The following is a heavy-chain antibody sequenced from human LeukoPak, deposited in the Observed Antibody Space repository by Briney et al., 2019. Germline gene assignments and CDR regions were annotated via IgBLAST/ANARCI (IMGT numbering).Heavy chain of an antibody. CDR3: ARDSWYYDSSGYYHVDYFDY. V-gene: IGHV4-34*01. CDR2: INHSGST. J-gene: IGHJ4*02. CDR1: GGSFSGYY. D-gene: IGHD3-22*01. Sequence: SETLSLTCAVYGGSFSGYYWSWIRQPPGKGLEWIGEINHSGSTNYNPSLKSRVTISVDTSKNQFSLKLSSVTAADTAVYYCARDSWYYDSSGYYHVDYFDYWGQGTLVTVSS.